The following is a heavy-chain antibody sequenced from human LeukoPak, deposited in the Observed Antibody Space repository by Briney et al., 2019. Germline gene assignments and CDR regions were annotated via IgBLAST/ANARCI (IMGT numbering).Heavy chain of an antibody. CDR3: ARRVGSGWPVQH. V-gene: IGHV1-8*01. Sequence: GASVKVSCKASGYTFSSHDINWVRQATGQGLEWMGWMNPNSGNTGYAQKFQGRLNMTRNTSISTAYMELGSLRSEDTAVYYCARRVGSGWPVQHWGQGTLVTVSS. CDR1: GYTFSSHD. D-gene: IGHD6-19*01. CDR2: MNPNSGNT. J-gene: IGHJ1*01.